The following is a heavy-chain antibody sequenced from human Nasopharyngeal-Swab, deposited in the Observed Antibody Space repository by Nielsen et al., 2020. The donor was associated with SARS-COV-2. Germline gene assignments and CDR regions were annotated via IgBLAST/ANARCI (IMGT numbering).Heavy chain of an antibody. J-gene: IGHJ4*02. Sequence: SGPTLVKPTETLTLTCTVSGFSLSNARMGVSWIRQPPGKALEWLAHIFSNDEKSYSTSLKSRLTISKDTSKSQVFLTMTNMDPVDTATYYCARILKDYDILTGYYISRGSYYFDYWGQGTLVTVSS. CDR3: ARILKDYDILTGYYISRGSYYFDY. D-gene: IGHD3-9*01. V-gene: IGHV2-26*01. CDR1: GFSLSNARMG. CDR2: IFSNDEK.